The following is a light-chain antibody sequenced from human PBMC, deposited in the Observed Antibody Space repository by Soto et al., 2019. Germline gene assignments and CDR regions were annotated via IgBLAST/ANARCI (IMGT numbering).Light chain of an antibody. CDR3: QQYNDWPLT. J-gene: IGKJ1*01. Sequence: EIVLTHSPVTLSVSPGERVTLSCRASQSVSSNLAWYQQKPGQAPSLLIYGAFTRATGIPARFSGTGSGTEFTLTISSLQSEDFALYYCQQYNDWPLTFGQRTKVDI. V-gene: IGKV3-15*01. CDR2: GAF. CDR1: QSVSSN.